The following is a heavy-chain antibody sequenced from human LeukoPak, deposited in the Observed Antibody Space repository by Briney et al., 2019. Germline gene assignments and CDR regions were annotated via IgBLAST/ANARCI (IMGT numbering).Heavy chain of an antibody. CDR2: IDKHGSGK. CDR3: ARDAGWGYYDL. V-gene: IGHV3-7*01. J-gene: IGHJ4*02. CDR1: RFTFSTSW. D-gene: IGHD1-26*01. Sequence: PGGSLRLSCVASRFTFSTSWVTWVRQAPGKGLEWVANIDKHGSGKYYVDSVKGRFAISRDYASNSVFLQMNSLRAEDTSVYYCARDAGWGYYDLWGQGTPVTVSS.